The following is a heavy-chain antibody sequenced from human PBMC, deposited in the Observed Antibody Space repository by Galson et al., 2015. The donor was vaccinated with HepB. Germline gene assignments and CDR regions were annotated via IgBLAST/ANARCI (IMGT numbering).Heavy chain of an antibody. CDR2: IIPIFGTA. CDR3: ARVHGEAAAVWGPYAFDT. D-gene: IGHD6-13*01. V-gene: IGHV1-69*06. J-gene: IGHJ3*02. Sequence: SVKVSCKASGGTFSSYAISWVRQAPGQGLEWMGGIIPIFGTANYAQKFQGRVTITADKSTSTAYMELSSLRSEDTAVYYCARVHGEAAAVWGPYAFDTWGQGTMVTVSS. CDR1: GGTFSSYA.